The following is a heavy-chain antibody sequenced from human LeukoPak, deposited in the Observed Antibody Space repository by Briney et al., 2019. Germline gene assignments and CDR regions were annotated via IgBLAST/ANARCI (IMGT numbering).Heavy chain of an antibody. Sequence: SVKVSCKASGGTFSSYAISWVRQAPGQGLEWMGGIIPIFGTANYAQKFQGRVTITADESTSTAYMELSSLRSEDTAVYYCARGRCSGGSCYPALDYWGQGTLVTVSS. CDR1: GGTFSSYA. J-gene: IGHJ4*02. CDR2: IIPIFGTA. D-gene: IGHD2-15*01. CDR3: ARGRCSGGSCYPALDY. V-gene: IGHV1-69*13.